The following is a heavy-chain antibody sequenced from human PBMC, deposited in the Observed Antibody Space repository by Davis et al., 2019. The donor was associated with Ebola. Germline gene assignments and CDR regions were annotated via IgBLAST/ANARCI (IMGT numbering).Heavy chain of an antibody. D-gene: IGHD4/OR15-4a*01. CDR3: ARSYGAAPFDY. CDR2: IYYSGST. V-gene: IGHV4-59*08. Sequence: MPSETLSLTCTVSGGSISPYYLSWIRQPPGKGLGWIGYIYYSGSTKYNLSLKGRVAISVDTSKNQFSLKLSSVTAADTAVYYCARSYGAAPFDYWGQGTLVTVSS. J-gene: IGHJ4*02. CDR1: GGSISPYY.